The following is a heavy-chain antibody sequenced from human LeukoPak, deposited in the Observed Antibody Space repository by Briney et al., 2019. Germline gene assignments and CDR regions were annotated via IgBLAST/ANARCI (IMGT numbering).Heavy chain of an antibody. V-gene: IGHV3-48*04. CDR1: GFTFNTYW. D-gene: IGHD6-13*01. CDR2: ISSSGSTI. J-gene: IGHJ3*02. Sequence: GGSLRLSCAASGFTFNTYWMSWVRQAPGKGLEWVSYISSSGSTIYYADSVKGRFTISRDNAKNSLYLQMNSLRAEDTAVYYCARESGSSWSIDAFDIWGQGTMVTVSS. CDR3: ARESGSSWSIDAFDI.